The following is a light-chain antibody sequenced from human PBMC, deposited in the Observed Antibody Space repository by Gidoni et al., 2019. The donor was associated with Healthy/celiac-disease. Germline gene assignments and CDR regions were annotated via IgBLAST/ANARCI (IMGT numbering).Light chain of an antibody. CDR2: DAS. J-gene: IGKJ1*01. Sequence: IQMTQSPSTLSASVGDRVTIPCRDSHSISSWVAWYQQKPGTAPKRLIYDASSLESGVPSRFSGSGSGTEFTLTISSLQPDDFATYYCQQYNSYSWTFGQGTKVEIK. V-gene: IGKV1-5*01. CDR3: QQYNSYSWT. CDR1: HSISSW.